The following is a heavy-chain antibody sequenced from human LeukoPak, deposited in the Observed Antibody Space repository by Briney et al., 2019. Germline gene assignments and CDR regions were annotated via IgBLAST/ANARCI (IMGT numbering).Heavy chain of an antibody. CDR3: ARDYHCGGNDCWWVDY. D-gene: IGHD2-21*01. CDR1: APSVGRGNTG. CDR2: THHSGST. Sequence: SQTLSPTRTVAAPSVGRGNTGSGWLRQPPGKGLELIGYTHHSGSTYYNPSLNSRVTVSVDRTKNQFSMKMTSVTAADTAVYYCARDYHCGGNDCWWVDYWGQGTLVTVSS. J-gene: IGHJ4*02. V-gene: IGHV4-30-2*01.